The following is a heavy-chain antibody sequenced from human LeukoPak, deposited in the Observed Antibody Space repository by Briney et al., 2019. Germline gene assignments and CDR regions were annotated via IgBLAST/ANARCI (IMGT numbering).Heavy chain of an antibody. J-gene: IGHJ6*02. CDR3: ARYSSGWYGYYGMDV. Sequence: GGSLRLSCAASGFTFSSYDMHWVRQATGKGLEWVSAIGTAGDTYYPGSVKGRFTISRENAKNSLYLQMNSLRAGDTAVYYCARYSSGWYGYYGMDVWGQGTTVTVSS. D-gene: IGHD6-19*01. CDR2: IGTAGDT. V-gene: IGHV3-13*01. CDR1: GFTFSSYD.